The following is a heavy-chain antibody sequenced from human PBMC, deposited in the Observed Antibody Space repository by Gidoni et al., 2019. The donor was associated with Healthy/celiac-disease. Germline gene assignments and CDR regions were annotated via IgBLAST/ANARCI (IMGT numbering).Heavy chain of an antibody. Sequence: EVQLLESGGGLVQPGGSLRLSCAASGFPFVSYAMSWVRQAPGKGLEWVSAISGSGGSTYYADYVKGRFTISRDNSKNTLYLQMNSLRAEDTAVYYCAKPLRDAPMAYDAFDIWGQGTMVTVSS. CDR3: AKPLRDAPMAYDAFDI. CDR1: GFPFVSYA. V-gene: IGHV3-23*01. D-gene: IGHD2-21*01. CDR2: ISGSGGST. J-gene: IGHJ3*02.